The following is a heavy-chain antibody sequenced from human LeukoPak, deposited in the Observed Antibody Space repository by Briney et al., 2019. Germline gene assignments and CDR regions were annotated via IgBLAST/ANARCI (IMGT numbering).Heavy chain of an antibody. V-gene: IGHV3-20*04. Sequence: GGSLRLSCAASGFTFSSYGMSWVRQAPGKGLEWVSGINWNGGSTGYADSVKGRFTISRDNAKNSLYLQMNSLRAEDTALYYCARVGGELLHFDYWGQGTLVTVSS. J-gene: IGHJ4*02. CDR2: INWNGGST. D-gene: IGHD1-26*01. CDR3: ARVGGELLHFDY. CDR1: GFTFSSYG.